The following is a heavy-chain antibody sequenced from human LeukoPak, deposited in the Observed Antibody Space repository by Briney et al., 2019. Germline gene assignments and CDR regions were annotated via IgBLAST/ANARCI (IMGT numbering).Heavy chain of an antibody. Sequence: SETLSLTCAVYGGSFSGYYWSWIRQPPGKGLEWIGEINHSGSTSYNPSLKSRVTISVDTSKNQFSLKLSSVTAADTAVYYCARDPRFRENWFDPWGQGTLVTVSS. V-gene: IGHV4-34*01. J-gene: IGHJ5*02. CDR3: ARDPRFRENWFDP. CDR2: INHSGST. CDR1: GGSFSGYY. D-gene: IGHD3-3*01.